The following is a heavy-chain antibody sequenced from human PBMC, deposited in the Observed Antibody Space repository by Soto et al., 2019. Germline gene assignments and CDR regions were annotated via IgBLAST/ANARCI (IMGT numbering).Heavy chain of an antibody. V-gene: IGHV1-18*01. D-gene: IGHD2-15*01. CDR1: GYTFTSYG. CDR2: ISAYNGNT. CDR3: ARDLRHKGYCSGGSCHKDDY. J-gene: IGHJ4*02. Sequence: QVQLVQSGAEVKKPGASVKVSCKASGYTFTSYGISWVRQAPGQGLEWMGWISAYNGNTNYAQKLQGRVTMTTDTSTSTAYMELRSLRSDDTAVYYCARDLRHKGYCSGGSCHKDDYWGPGTLVTVSS.